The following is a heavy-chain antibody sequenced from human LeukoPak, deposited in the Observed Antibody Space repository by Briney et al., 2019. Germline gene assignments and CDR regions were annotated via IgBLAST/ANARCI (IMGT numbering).Heavy chain of an antibody. CDR2: INHSGST. D-gene: IGHD3-22*01. CDR3: ARGYHDPYYYDSSGHYGD. V-gene: IGHV4-34*01. CDR1: GGSFSGYY. J-gene: IGHJ4*02. Sequence: SETLSLTCAVYGGSFSGYYWSWIRQPPGKGLEWIGEINHSGSTNYNPSLKSRVTISVATSKNQFSLKLSSVTAADTAVYYCARGYHDPYYYDSSGHYGDWGQGTLVTVSS.